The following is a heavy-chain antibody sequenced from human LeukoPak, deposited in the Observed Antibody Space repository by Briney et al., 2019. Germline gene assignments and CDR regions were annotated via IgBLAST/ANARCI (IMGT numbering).Heavy chain of an antibody. Sequence: SETLSLTCAVYGGSFSGYYWSWIRQPPGKGLEWIGYIYYSGSTNYNPSLKSRVTISVDTSKNQFSLKLSSVTAADTAVYYCARESSSSSYFDIWGQGTMVTVSS. CDR3: ARESSSSSYFDI. CDR2: IYYSGST. D-gene: IGHD6-13*01. V-gene: IGHV4-59*01. J-gene: IGHJ3*02. CDR1: GGSFSGYY.